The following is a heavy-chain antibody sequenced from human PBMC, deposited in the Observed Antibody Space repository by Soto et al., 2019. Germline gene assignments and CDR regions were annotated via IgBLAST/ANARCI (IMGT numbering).Heavy chain of an antibody. J-gene: IGHJ4*02. CDR3: ARDQENSSGYMILGY. D-gene: IGHD3-22*01. Sequence: QVQLQESGPGLVKPSQTLSLTCTVSGGSISSGGYYWSGIRQHPGKGLEWIGYIYYSGSTYYNPSLKSRVTISVDTSKNEFSLKLSSVTAADTAVYYCARDQENSSGYMILGYWGQGTLVTVSS. CDR2: IYYSGST. V-gene: IGHV4-31*03. CDR1: GGSISSGGYY.